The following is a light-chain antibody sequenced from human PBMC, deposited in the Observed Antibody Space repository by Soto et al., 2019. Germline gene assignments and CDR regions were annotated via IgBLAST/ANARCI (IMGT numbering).Light chain of an antibody. CDR3: QQYNNLLLYT. CDR2: GAS. Sequence: EVVMTQSPATLSVAPGERATLSCRARQRGGSVLSWYQQKPDQAPRLLIYGASTRATGIPARFSGSEYGTEFTLPISCLHSEDYAVPYCQQYNNLLLYTLGRGTKVDIK. CDR1: QRGGSV. V-gene: IGKV3-15*01. J-gene: IGKJ2*01.